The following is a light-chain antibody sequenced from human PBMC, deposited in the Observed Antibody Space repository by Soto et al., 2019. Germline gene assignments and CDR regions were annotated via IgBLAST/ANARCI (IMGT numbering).Light chain of an antibody. CDR1: QIISNR. V-gene: IGKV1-5*03. CDR3: QHYDTYSP. CDR2: KTS. Sequence: DIQMTQSPSTLSASVGDRVTITCRASQIISNRLAWYQQKPGKAPKLLIYKTSSLESGVPARCSGSGSGTEFTLTISSLQPDDFATYYCQHYDTYSPFGGGTKVEIK. J-gene: IGKJ4*02.